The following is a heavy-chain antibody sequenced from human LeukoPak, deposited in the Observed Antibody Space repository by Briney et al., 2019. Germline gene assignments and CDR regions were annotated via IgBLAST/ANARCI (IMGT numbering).Heavy chain of an antibody. Sequence: SETLSLTCTVSGCSISSGSYYWSWIRQPPGKGLEWIGYIYYSGSTNYNPSLKSRVTISVDTSKNHFPLKLSSVTAADTAVYYCARVAINNWFDPWGQGTLVTVSS. CDR1: GCSISSGSYY. CDR2: IYYSGST. V-gene: IGHV4-61*03. J-gene: IGHJ5*02. D-gene: IGHD3-3*02. CDR3: ARVAINNWFDP.